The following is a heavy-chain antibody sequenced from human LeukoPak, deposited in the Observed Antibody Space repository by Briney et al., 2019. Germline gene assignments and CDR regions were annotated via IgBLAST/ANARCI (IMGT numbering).Heavy chain of an antibody. J-gene: IGHJ6*02. V-gene: IGHV1-46*01. CDR1: GYTFTSYY. CDR3: ARVPGVGYCSSTSCYSSGMDV. Sequence: ASVKVSCKASGYTFTSYYMHWVRQAPGQGLEWMGIINPSGGSTSYAQKFQGRVTMTRDTSTSTVYMELSSLRSEDTAVYYCARVPGVGYCSSTSCYSSGMDVWGQGTTVNVSS. D-gene: IGHD2-2*01. CDR2: INPSGGST.